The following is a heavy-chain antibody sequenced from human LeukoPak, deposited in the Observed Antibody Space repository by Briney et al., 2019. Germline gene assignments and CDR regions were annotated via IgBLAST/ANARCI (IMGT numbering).Heavy chain of an antibody. V-gene: IGHV3-64*01. Sequence: GEFLKISCAASGFTFSSYAMHWVRQAPGKGLEYVSAISSNGGSTYYANSVKGRFTISRDNSKNTLYLQMGSLRAEDMAVYYCARDESGSGWYVGLFDYWGQGTLVTVSS. CDR3: ARDESGSGWYVGLFDY. CDR2: ISSNGGST. D-gene: IGHD6-19*01. J-gene: IGHJ4*02. CDR1: GFTFSSYA.